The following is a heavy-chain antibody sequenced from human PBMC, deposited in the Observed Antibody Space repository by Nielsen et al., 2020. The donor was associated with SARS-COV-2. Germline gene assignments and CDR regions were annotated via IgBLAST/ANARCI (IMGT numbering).Heavy chain of an antibody. V-gene: IGHV1-69*04. CDR1: GYTFTSYD. D-gene: IGHD3-22*01. Sequence: SVKVSCKASGYTFTSYDINRVRQAPGQGLEWMGRIIPILGIANYAQKFQGRVTITADKSTSTAYMELSSLRSEDTAVYYCARDHYYDSSGYYYDGLFDYWGQGTLVTVSS. CDR3: ARDHYYDSSGYYYDGLFDY. CDR2: IIPILGIA. J-gene: IGHJ4*02.